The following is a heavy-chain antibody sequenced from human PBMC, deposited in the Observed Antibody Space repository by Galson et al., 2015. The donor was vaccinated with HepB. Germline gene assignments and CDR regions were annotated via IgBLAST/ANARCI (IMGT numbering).Heavy chain of an antibody. V-gene: IGHV1-69*05. CDR2: IIPFFGTA. CDR3: ARDRDIVVVPAARVLYYYYYMDV. Sequence: SVKVSCKASGCTFSSYAISWVRQAPGQGLEWMGGIIPFFGTANYAQKFQGRVTITTDESTSTAYMELSSLRSDDTAVYYCARDRDIVVVPAARVLYYYYYMDVWGKGTTVTVSS. D-gene: IGHD2-2*01. CDR1: GCTFSSYA. J-gene: IGHJ6*03.